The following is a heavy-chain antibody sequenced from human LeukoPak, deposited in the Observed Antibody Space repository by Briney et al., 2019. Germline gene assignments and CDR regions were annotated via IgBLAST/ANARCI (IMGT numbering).Heavy chain of an antibody. J-gene: IGHJ4*02. CDR2: ISYDGSNK. CDR1: GFTFSSYA. D-gene: IGHD5-18*01. CDR3: AKLRGYSYGYGDY. Sequence: GGSLRLSCAASGFTFSSYAMHWVRQAPGKGLEWVAVISYDGSNKYYADSVKGRFTISRDNSKNTLYLQMNSLRAEDTAVYYCAKLRGYSYGYGDYWGQGTLVTDSS. V-gene: IGHV3-30-3*01.